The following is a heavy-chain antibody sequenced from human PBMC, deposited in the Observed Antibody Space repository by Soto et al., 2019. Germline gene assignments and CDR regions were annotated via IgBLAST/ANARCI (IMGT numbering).Heavy chain of an antibody. CDR2: IIPILGIA. CDR3: AIKSTVYAFDI. V-gene: IGHV1-69*02. J-gene: IGHJ3*02. Sequence: QVQLVQSGAEVKKPGSSVKVSCKASGGTFSSYTISWVRQAPVQGLEWMGRIIPILGIANYAQKFQSRVTITADKSTSTAYMELSSLRSEDTAVYYCAIKSTVYAFDIWGQGTMVTVSS. CDR1: GGTFSSYT. D-gene: IGHD4-17*01.